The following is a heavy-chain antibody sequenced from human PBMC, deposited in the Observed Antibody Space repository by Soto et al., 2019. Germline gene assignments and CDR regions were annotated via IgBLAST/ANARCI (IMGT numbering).Heavy chain of an antibody. V-gene: IGHV4-34*01. CDR2: INHSGST. D-gene: IGHD2-15*01. CDR3: ARIEGDCSGGSCYPAYYYYMDV. Sequence: SETLSLTCAVYGGSFSGYYWSWIRQPPGKGLEWIGEINHSGSTNYNPSLKSRVTISVDTSKNQFSLKLSSVTAADTAVYYCARIEGDCSGGSCYPAYYYYMDVWGKGTTVTVSS. CDR1: GGSFSGYY. J-gene: IGHJ6*03.